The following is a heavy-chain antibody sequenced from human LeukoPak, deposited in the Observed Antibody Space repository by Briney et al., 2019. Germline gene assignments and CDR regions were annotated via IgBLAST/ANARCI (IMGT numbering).Heavy chain of an antibody. V-gene: IGHV3-30*18. D-gene: IGHD3-9*01. CDR2: ISYDGSNK. Sequence: GRSLRLSCAASGSTFSSYGMHWVRQAPGKGLEWVAVISYDGSNKYYADSVKGRFTISRDNSKNKLYLQMNSLRAEDTAVYYCAKEMGYDILTGADAFDIWGQGTMVTVSS. CDR1: GSTFSSYG. CDR3: AKEMGYDILTGADAFDI. J-gene: IGHJ3*02.